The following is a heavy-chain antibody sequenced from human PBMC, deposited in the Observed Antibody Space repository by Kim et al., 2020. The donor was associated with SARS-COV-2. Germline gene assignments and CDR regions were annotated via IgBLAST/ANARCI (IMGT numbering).Heavy chain of an antibody. D-gene: IGHD3-3*01. CDR2: IYYSGST. Sequence: SETLSLTCTVSGGSISSYYWSWIRQPPGKGLEWIGYIYYSGSTNYNPSLKSRVTISVDTSKNQSSLQLSSVTAADTAVYYCARHDPGKYDFWGGSTYYFDYWGQGTLVTVSS. V-gene: IGHV4-59*08. CDR1: GGSISSYY. J-gene: IGHJ4*02. CDR3: ARHDPGKYDFWGGSTYYFDY.